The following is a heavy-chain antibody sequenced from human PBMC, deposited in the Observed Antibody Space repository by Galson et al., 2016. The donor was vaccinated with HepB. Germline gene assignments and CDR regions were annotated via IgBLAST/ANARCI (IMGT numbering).Heavy chain of an antibody. Sequence: ETLSLTCSVSGDSISSYFWSWIRQPPGKGLEWIGYVYSSGSTIYNPSLQSRVTMSVDTSKNQFSLNLESVTAADTAVFYCARLRYSGNFDFWGEGTLVTVSS. V-gene: IGHV4-59*01. CDR2: VYSSGST. J-gene: IGHJ4*02. D-gene: IGHD5-12*01. CDR1: GDSISSYF. CDR3: ARLRYSGNFDF.